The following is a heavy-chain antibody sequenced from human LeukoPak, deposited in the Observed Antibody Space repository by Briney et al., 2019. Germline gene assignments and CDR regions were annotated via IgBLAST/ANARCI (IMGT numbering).Heavy chain of an antibody. CDR3: ARAETTSWGIHWFDP. CDR2: IYHSGST. J-gene: IGHJ5*02. Sequence: SQTLSLTCAASGGSISSGGYSWSWIRQPPGKGLEWIRYIYHSGSTYYNPSLKSRVTISVDRSKNQFSLKLSSVTAADTAVYYCARAETTSWGIHWFDPWGQGTLVTVSS. V-gene: IGHV4-30-2*01. D-gene: IGHD1-7*01. CDR1: GGSISSGGYS.